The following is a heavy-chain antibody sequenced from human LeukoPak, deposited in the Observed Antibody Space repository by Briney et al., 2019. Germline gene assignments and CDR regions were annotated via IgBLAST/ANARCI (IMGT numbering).Heavy chain of an antibody. J-gene: IGHJ6*03. V-gene: IGHV3-53*01. Sequence: PGGSLRLSCVASGFTVSSNYMSWVRQAPGKGLEWVSVIYSGGSTYYADSVKGRFTFSRDNSKNTLYLQMNSLRAEDTAVYYCASGSGSYRTPYYYMDVWGTGTTVTVSS. CDR3: ASGSGSYRTPYYYMDV. D-gene: IGHD3-10*01. CDR2: IYSGGST. CDR1: GFTVSSNY.